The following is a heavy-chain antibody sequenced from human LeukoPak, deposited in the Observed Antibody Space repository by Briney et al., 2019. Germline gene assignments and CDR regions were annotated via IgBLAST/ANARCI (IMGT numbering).Heavy chain of an antibody. Sequence: GGSLRLSCAASGFTFSSYWMSWVRQAPGKGLGWVADIKQDGSEKYYVDSVKGRFTISRDNAKNSLYLQMNSLRAEDTAVYYCARGYSSGWYNWFDPWGQGTLVTVSS. D-gene: IGHD6-19*01. CDR3: ARGYSSGWYNWFDP. V-gene: IGHV3-7*01. CDR2: IKQDGSEK. CDR1: GFTFSSYW. J-gene: IGHJ5*02.